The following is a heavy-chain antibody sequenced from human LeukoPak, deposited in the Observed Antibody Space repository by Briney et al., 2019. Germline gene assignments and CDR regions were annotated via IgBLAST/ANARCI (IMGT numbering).Heavy chain of an antibody. Sequence: TSETLSLTCTVSGGSMTSLYWGYIRQAPGKGLEWIGFISWRGYTSYSPALKSRVAISVDTSKSQFSLRLSSMTAADTAFYYCARGRNDNGGMFFDSWAQGTLVTVPS. CDR3: ARGRNDNGGMFFDS. D-gene: IGHD4-23*01. CDR2: ISWRGYT. CDR1: GGSMTSLY. V-gene: IGHV4-59*11. J-gene: IGHJ4*02.